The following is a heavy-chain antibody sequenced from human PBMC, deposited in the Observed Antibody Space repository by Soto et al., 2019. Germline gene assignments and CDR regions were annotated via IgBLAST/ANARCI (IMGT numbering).Heavy chain of an antibody. D-gene: IGHD2-8*01. V-gene: IGHV4-4*02. J-gene: IGHJ4*02. Sequence: SETLSLTCAVSGVSISSGNWWAFFRQTPQRGLEYIGEIFHDGTANYYPSFERRVAISVDTSKNQFSLKLTSVTAADTAIYFCARLVYDTRLNYMYFDFWGQGALVTVSS. CDR1: GVSISSGNW. CDR2: IFHDGTA. CDR3: ARLVYDTRLNYMYFDF.